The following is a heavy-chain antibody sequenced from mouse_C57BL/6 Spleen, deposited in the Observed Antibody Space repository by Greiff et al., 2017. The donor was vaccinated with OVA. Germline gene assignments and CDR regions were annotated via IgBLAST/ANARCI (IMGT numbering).Heavy chain of an antibody. V-gene: IGHV1-26*01. Sequence: LVEPGASVKISCKASGYTFTDYYMNWVKQSHGKSLEWIGDINPNNGGTSYNQKFKGKATLTVDKSSSTAYMELRSLTSEDSAVYYCARDYYDYGDYWGQGTTLTVSS. CDR1: GYTFTDYY. CDR2: INPNNGGT. CDR3: ARDYYDYGDY. D-gene: IGHD2-4*01. J-gene: IGHJ2*01.